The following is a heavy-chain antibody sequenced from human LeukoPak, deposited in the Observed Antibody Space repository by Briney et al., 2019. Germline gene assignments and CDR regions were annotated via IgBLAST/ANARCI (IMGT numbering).Heavy chain of an antibody. CDR1: GGSFSGYY. J-gene: IGHJ4*02. D-gene: IGHD6-19*01. CDR3: ARCRYSSGWYRSYFDY. CDR2: INHSGST. V-gene: IGHV4-34*01. Sequence: SETLSLTCAVYGGSFSGYYWSWIRQPPGKGLELIGEINHSGSTNYNPSLKSRVTISVDTSKNQFSLKLSSVTAADTAVYYCARCRYSSGWYRSYFDYWGQGTLVTVSS.